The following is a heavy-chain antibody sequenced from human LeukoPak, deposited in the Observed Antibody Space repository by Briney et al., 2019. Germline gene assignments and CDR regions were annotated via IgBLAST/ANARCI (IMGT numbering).Heavy chain of an antibody. D-gene: IGHD6-6*01. CDR3: ARDREISARPGGWFDP. CDR1: GGTFSSYA. V-gene: IGHV1-69*04. CDR2: IIPILGIA. J-gene: IGHJ5*02. Sequence: ASVKVSCKASGGTFSSYAISWVRPAPGQGLEWMGRIIPILGIANYAQKFQGRVTITADESTDTVYMELGSLTSEDTATYFCARDREISARPGGWFDPWGQGTLVTVSS.